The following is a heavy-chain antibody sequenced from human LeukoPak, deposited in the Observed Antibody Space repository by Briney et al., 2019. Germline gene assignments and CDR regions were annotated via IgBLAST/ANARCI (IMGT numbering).Heavy chain of an antibody. CDR3: ARGGAVLEWLSHYYYYYYYMDV. Sequence: GGSLRLSCAASGFTFSSYWMHWVRQAPGKGLVWVSRINSDGSSTSYADSVKGRFTISRDNPKNTLYLQMNSLRAEDTAVYYCARGGAVLEWLSHYYYYYYYMDVWGKGTTVTVSS. CDR1: GFTFSSYW. V-gene: IGHV3-74*01. D-gene: IGHD3-3*01. CDR2: INSDGSST. J-gene: IGHJ6*03.